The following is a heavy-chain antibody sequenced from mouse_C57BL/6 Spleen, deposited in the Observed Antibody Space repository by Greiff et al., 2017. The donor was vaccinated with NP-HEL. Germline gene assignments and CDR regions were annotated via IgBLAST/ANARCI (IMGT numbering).Heavy chain of an antibody. Sequence: QVQLKQSGAELVRPGASVKLSCKASGYTFTDYYINWVKQRPGQGLEWIARIYPGSGNTYYNEKFKGKATLTAEKSSSTAYMQLSSLTSEDSAVYFCARSSYDGYGAYAMDYWGQGTSVTVSS. CDR2: IYPGSGNT. D-gene: IGHD2-3*01. CDR1: GYTFTDYY. CDR3: ARSSYDGYGAYAMDY. V-gene: IGHV1-76*01. J-gene: IGHJ4*01.